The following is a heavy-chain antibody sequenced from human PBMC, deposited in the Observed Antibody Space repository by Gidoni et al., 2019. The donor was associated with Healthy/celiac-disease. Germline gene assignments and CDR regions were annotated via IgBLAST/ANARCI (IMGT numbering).Heavy chain of an antibody. J-gene: IGHJ2*01. V-gene: IGHV3-23*04. CDR2: ISGSGGST. CDR3: AKSDRWRYCSGGSCQKGVLSYWYFDL. CDR1: GFTFSSYA. D-gene: IGHD2-15*01. Sequence: EVQLVESGGGLVQPGGSLRLYCAASGFTFSSYAMSWVRQAPGKGLELVSAISGSGGSTYYADSVKGRFTISRDNSKNTLYLQMNSLRAEDTAVYYCAKSDRWRYCSGGSCQKGVLSYWYFDLWGRGTLVTVSS.